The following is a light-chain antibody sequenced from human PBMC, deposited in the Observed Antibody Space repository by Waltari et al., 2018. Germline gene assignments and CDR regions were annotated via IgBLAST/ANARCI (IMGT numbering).Light chain of an antibody. V-gene: IGKV3-11*01. Sequence: EIVLTQSPATLSLSPGERGTLSCRASQGVSSNLAWYQQKPGQAPRLLIYDASNRATGVPARFSGSGSGTDFTLTISSLEPEDFAFYYCQQYNNWPPEDTFGQGTKLEIK. J-gene: IGKJ2*01. CDR1: QGVSSN. CDR2: DAS. CDR3: QQYNNWPPEDT.